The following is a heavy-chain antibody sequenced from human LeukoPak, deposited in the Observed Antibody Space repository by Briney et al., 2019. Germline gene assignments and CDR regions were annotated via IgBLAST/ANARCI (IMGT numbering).Heavy chain of an antibody. CDR1: GGSISSHY. CDR2: IYYSGST. V-gene: IGHV4-59*11. CDR3: ASGYYVSAFDY. Sequence: SETLSLTCTVSGGSISSHYWSWFRQPPGKGLEWIGYIYYSGSTNYNPSLKSRVTISVDTSKNQFSLKLSSVTAADTAVYYCASGYYVSAFDYWGQGTLVTVSS. J-gene: IGHJ4*02. D-gene: IGHD3-22*01.